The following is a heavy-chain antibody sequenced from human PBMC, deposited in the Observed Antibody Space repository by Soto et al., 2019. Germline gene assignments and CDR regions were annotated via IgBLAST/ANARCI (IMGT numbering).Heavy chain of an antibody. V-gene: IGHV4-34*01. J-gene: IGHJ4*02. D-gene: IGHD3-16*02. CDR3: ARGVVFYDYVWGSYRYIPRSYFDY. CDR1: GGSFSGYD. CDR2: INHSGST. Sequence: SETLCLTCAVYGGSFSGYDLSWIRQPPGKGLEWIGEINHSGSTNYNPSLKSRVTISVDTSKNQFSLKLSSVTAADTAVYYCARGVVFYDYVWGSYRYIPRSYFDYWGQGTLVTVSS.